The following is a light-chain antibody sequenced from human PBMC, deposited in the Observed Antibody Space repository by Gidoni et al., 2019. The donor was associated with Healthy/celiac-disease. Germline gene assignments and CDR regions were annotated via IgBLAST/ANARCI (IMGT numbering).Light chain of an antibody. CDR1: QSVSSY. J-gene: IGKJ1*01. Sequence: DIQLTQSPATLSSSLGERATLPCRASQSVSSYLAWYQQKPGQAPRLLIYNASSRATGIPARFSGSGSGTDFTLTISSLEPEDFAVYYCQQHNNYPPWTFGQGTKVEIK. V-gene: IGKV3-11*01. CDR2: NAS. CDR3: QQHNNYPPWT.